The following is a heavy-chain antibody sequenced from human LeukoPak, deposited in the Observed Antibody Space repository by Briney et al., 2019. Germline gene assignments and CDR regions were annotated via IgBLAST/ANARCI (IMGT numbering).Heavy chain of an antibody. D-gene: IGHD3-10*01. V-gene: IGHV4-34*01. CDR3: ARDLLWFGESL. CDR1: GGSFSGYY. CDR2: INHSGST. J-gene: IGHJ4*02. Sequence: PSETLSLTCAVYGGSFSGYYWSWIRQPPGKVLEWIGEINHSGSTNDNPTLKSRVTISVDTSKNQFSLKLSSVAAADTAVYYCARDLLWFGESLWGQGTLVTVSS.